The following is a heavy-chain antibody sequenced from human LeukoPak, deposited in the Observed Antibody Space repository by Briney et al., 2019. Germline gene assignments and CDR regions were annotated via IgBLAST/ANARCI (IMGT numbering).Heavy chain of an antibody. CDR2: IYTTGST. D-gene: IGHD3-16*01. CDR3: ARDLIHSAAGDFDF. V-gene: IGHV4-4*07. CDR1: GGSISSYY. Sequence: SETLSLTCTVSGGSISSYYWSWIRQPAGKGLEWIGRIYTTGSTNYNPSLKSRVTMSVDTSKNQFSLRLSSVTAADTAVYYCARDLIHSAAGDFDFWGQGTLVTVSS. J-gene: IGHJ4*02.